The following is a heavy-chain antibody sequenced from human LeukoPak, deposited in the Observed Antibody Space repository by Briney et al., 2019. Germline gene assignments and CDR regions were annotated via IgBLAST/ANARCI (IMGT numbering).Heavy chain of an antibody. CDR2: IYTSGST. CDR3: ARDLYDSSGYPHPPSDY. D-gene: IGHD3-22*01. V-gene: IGHV4-4*07. J-gene: IGHJ4*02. Sequence: SGTLSLTCTVSGGSISSYYWSWIRQPAGKGLEWIGRIYTSGSTNYNPSLKSRVTMSVDTSKNQFSLKLSSVTVADTAVYYCARDLYDSSGYPHPPSDYWGQGTLVTVSS. CDR1: GGSISSYY.